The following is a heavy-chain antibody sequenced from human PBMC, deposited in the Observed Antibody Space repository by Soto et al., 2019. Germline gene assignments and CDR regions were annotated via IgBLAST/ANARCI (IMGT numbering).Heavy chain of an antibody. CDR1: GFTFSSYA. J-gene: IGHJ4*02. CDR3: AKGPYDSSGYTLDY. Sequence: LRLSCAASGFTFSSYAMSWVRQAPGKGLEWVSAISGSGGSTYYADSVKGRFTISRDNSKNTLYLQMNSLRAEDTAVYYCAKGPYDSSGYTLDYWGQGTLVTVSS. D-gene: IGHD3-22*01. V-gene: IGHV3-23*01. CDR2: ISGSGGST.